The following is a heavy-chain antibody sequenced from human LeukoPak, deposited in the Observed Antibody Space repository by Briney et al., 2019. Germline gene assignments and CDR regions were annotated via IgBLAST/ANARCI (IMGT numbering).Heavy chain of an antibody. D-gene: IGHD2-2*01. Sequence: SQTLSLTCAISGDSVSSNSAAWNWIRQSPSRGLEWLGRTYYRSKWYNDYAVSVKSRITINPDTSKNQFSLQLNSVTPEDTAVYYCARGSDWDCSSTSCYLGYFDYWGQGTLVTVSS. CDR1: GDSVSSNSAA. V-gene: IGHV6-1*01. CDR2: TYYRSKWYN. CDR3: ARGSDWDCSSTSCYLGYFDY. J-gene: IGHJ4*02.